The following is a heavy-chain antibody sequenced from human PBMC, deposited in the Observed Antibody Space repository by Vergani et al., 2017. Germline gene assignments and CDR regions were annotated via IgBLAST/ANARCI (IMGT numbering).Heavy chain of an antibody. Sequence: QVQLQESGPGLVKPSETLSLTCTVSGGSISSYYWSWSRQPPGKGLEWIGYIYYSGSTNYNPYLKSRVPISVDTSKNQFSLKLSSVTSADTAVYYCASVVAALWFDYWGQGTLVTVSS. CDR1: GGSISSYY. D-gene: IGHD2-15*01. V-gene: IGHV4-59*01. CDR2: IYYSGST. CDR3: ASVVAALWFDY. J-gene: IGHJ4*02.